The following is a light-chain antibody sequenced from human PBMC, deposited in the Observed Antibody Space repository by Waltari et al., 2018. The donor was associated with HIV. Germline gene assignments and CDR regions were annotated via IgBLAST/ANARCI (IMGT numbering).Light chain of an antibody. V-gene: IGLV2-14*03. Sequence: QSALTQPASVSGSPGQSITISCTGSSSDVGGYNFVSWYQQHPGKAPRVLIYDVTTRPSEVSDRCPGARSGDTASLTISGLQPEDEADYYCESYTSTSVWVFGGGTRLTVL. J-gene: IGLJ3*02. CDR1: SSDVGGYNF. CDR3: ESYTSTSVWV. CDR2: DVT.